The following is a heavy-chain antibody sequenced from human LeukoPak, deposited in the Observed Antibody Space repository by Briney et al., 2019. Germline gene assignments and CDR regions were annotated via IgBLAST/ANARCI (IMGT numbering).Heavy chain of an antibody. Sequence: QTLSLTCAISGDSVSSNSVTWNWNRQSPSRGLEWLGRTYYRSTWYNDYAVSVRGRITVNPDTSKNQFSLHLNSVTPEDTAVYYCARRLTQYDCFDPWGQGILVTVSS. V-gene: IGHV6-1*01. J-gene: IGHJ5*02. D-gene: IGHD2-2*01. CDR1: GDSVSSNSVT. CDR3: ARRLTQYDCFDP. CDR2: TYYRSTWYN.